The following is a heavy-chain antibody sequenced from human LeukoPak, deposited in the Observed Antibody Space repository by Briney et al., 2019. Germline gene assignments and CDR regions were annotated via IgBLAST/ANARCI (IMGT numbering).Heavy chain of an antibody. D-gene: IGHD3-22*01. CDR3: SRDYDLMTTTMIVVVPLY. CDR2: IRSKDYGGTT. Sequence: PGGSLRLSCTASGFTFGGYAMSWVRQAPGKGLEWVGFIRSKDYGGTTEYAASVKGRFTISRDDSNSIAYLQMNSLKTEDTAVYYCSRDYDLMTTTMIVVVPLYWGQGTLVTVPS. V-gene: IGHV3-49*04. CDR1: GFTFGGYA. J-gene: IGHJ4*02.